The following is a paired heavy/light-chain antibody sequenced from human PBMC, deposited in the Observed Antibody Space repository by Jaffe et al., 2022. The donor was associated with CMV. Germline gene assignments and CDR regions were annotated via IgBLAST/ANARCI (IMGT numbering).Heavy chain of an antibody. V-gene: IGHV3-23*01. Sequence: EVQLLESGGGLVQPGGSLRLSCSASGFAFSNCAMSWVRQAPGKGLEWVSAISTDGRATYYSDSVKGRFTISRDNSKNTLYLQMNSLRVDDTAVYHCAKGSGPSRPYYFDSWGQGILVTVPS. CDR3: AKGSGPSRPYYFDS. CDR2: ISTDGRAT. D-gene: IGHD6-25*01. J-gene: IGHJ4*02. CDR1: GFAFSNCA.
Light chain of an antibody. J-gene: IGKJ1*01. V-gene: IGKV3-20*01. CDR3: QEYGSSRT. CDR1: QSVSSTS. Sequence: EIVLTQSPGTLSLSPGERATLSCRASQSVSSTSLAWYQQKPGQAPRLLIYGASSRATGIPDRFSGGGSGTDFTLTISRLEPEDFAVYYCQEYGSSRTFGQGTKVEIK. CDR2: GAS.